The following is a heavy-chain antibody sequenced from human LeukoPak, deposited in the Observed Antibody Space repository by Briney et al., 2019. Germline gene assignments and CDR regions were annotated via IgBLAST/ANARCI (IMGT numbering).Heavy chain of an antibody. Sequence: PSETLSLTCAVYGGSFSGYYWSWIRQPPGKGLEWIGEINHSGSTNYNPSLKSRVTISVDTSKNQFSLKLSSVTAADTAVYYCARVPRGFWSGYYDYWGQGTLVTVSS. CDR2: INHSGST. CDR3: ARVPRGFWSGYYDY. V-gene: IGHV4-34*01. D-gene: IGHD3-3*01. J-gene: IGHJ4*02. CDR1: GGSFSGYY.